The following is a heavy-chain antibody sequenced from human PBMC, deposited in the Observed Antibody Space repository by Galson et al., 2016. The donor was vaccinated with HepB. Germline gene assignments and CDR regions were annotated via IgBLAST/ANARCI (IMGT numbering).Heavy chain of an antibody. Sequence: SLRLSCAASGFTFSTSWMHWVRQAPGEGLVWVSIGNNDGSDTRYADSVKGRFTISRDNAKNTLFLQMNSLRVEDSAVYYCATEGAYYYDDIGSSFDYWGQGTLVTVSS. V-gene: IGHV3-74*01. CDR3: ATEGAYYYDDIGSSFDY. CDR2: GNNDGSDT. D-gene: IGHD3-22*01. J-gene: IGHJ4*02. CDR1: GFTFSTSW.